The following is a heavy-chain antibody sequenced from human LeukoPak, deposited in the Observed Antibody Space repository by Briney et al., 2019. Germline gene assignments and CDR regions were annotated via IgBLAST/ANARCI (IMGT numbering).Heavy chain of an antibody. CDR2: IWYDGSSK. CDR3: AKALIPRDTAMVKGY. CDR1: GFTFSSYG. D-gene: IGHD5-18*01. V-gene: IGHV3-33*06. Sequence: GRSLRVSCAASGFTFSSYGMHWVRQAPGKGLEWGAVIWYDGSSKYYADSVKGRFTISRDNSRNTLYLQMNSLRAEDTAVYYCAKALIPRDTAMVKGYWGQGTLVTVSS. J-gene: IGHJ4*02.